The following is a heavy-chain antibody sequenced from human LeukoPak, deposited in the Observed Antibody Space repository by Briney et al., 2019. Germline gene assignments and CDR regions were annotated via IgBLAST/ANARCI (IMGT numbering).Heavy chain of an antibody. CDR3: AKGGGGRLIYDDYMDV. CDR1: GFTFSSYS. Sequence: PGGSLRLSCAASGFTFSSYSMLWVRQVPGKGLEWVSGINWNSDSIGYADSVKGRFTISRDNAKNSLYLQMNSLRAEDMALYYCAKGGGGRLIYDDYMDVWGKGTTVTVSS. CDR2: INWNSDSI. J-gene: IGHJ6*03. D-gene: IGHD3-16*01. V-gene: IGHV3-9*03.